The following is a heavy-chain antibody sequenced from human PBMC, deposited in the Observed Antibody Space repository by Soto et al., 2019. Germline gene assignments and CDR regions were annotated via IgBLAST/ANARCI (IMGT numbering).Heavy chain of an antibody. Sequence: WGSLRLSCAASGFAFIHYVLIWFRHSPYRWLEWVSSISGSGSSVYVADSVRGRFIMSRDLSTNTVSLQMNSLRAEDTAVYFCAKVRASYLSASYFYYGLDVWGQGTTVAVSS. J-gene: IGHJ6*02. V-gene: IGHV3-23*01. CDR1: GFAFIHYV. D-gene: IGHD3-10*01. CDR3: AKVRASYLSASYFYYGLDV. CDR2: ISGSGSSV.